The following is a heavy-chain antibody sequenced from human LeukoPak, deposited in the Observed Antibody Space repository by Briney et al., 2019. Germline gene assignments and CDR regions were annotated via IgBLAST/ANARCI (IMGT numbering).Heavy chain of an antibody. V-gene: IGHV3-21*01. CDR3: AKDRYYYDSSGLFDY. CDR1: GFTFGSYS. J-gene: IGHJ4*02. Sequence: GGSLSLSCAASGFTFGSYSMNWVRQAPGKGLEWVSSISSSSSSYIYYADSVKGRFTISRDNAKNSLYLQMNSLRAEDTAVYYCAKDRYYYDSSGLFDYWGQGTLVTVSS. D-gene: IGHD3-22*01. CDR2: ISSSSSSYI.